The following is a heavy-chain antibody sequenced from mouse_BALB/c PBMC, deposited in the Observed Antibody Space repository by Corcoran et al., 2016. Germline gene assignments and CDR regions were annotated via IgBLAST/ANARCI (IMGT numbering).Heavy chain of an antibody. CDR2: INPSSGYT. D-gene: IGHD1-2*01. J-gene: IGHJ4*01. CDR3: ARLTATGAMDY. CDR1: GYTFTSYT. Sequence: QVQLQQSAAELARPGASVKMSCKASGYTFTSYTMHWVKQRPGQGLEWMGYINPSSGYTEYNQKFKDKTTLTADKSSSTAYMQLSSLTSEDSAVYYCARLTATGAMDYWGQGTSVTGSS. V-gene: IGHV1-4*02.